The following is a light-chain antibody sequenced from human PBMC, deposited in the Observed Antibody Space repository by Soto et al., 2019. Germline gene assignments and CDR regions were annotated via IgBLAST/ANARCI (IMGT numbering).Light chain of an antibody. J-gene: IGKJ3*01. Sequence: DIPLTQSPSFLSASVGDRLTITCRASQGISTYLAWYQQKPGKAPEVLIYGASTLQSGVPSRFSGSGSGTEFTLTISSLQPGDFATYYCQQLYIYPLSCGPGTKVDIK. CDR2: GAS. CDR1: QGISTY. CDR3: QQLYIYPLS. V-gene: IGKV1-9*01.